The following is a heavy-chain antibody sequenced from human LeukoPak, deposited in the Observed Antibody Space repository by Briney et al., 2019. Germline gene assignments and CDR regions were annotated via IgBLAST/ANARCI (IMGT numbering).Heavy chain of an antibody. CDR3: ARPSRYSSSWYSEYWFDP. CDR1: GGSISSYY. J-gene: IGHJ5*02. CDR2: IYTSGGT. D-gene: IGHD6-13*01. Sequence: SETLSLTCTVSGGSISSYYWSWIRQPAGKGLEWIGRIYTSGGTNYNPSLKSRVTMSVDTSKNQFSLKLSSVTAADTAVYYCARPSRYSSSWYSEYWFDPWGQGTLVTVSS. V-gene: IGHV4-4*07.